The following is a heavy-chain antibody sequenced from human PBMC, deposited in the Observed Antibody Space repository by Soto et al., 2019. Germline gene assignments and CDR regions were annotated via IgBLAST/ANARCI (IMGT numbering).Heavy chain of an antibody. CDR2: IYYSGST. V-gene: IGHV4-39*01. Sequence: SETLSLTCTVSGVSISSSSYYWGWIRQPPGKGLEWIGSIYYSGSTYYNPSLKSRVTISVDTSKNQFSLKLSSVTAADTAVYYCARFGVSYGDYFSQIDIWGQGTMVTVSS. CDR3: ARFGVSYGDYFSQIDI. D-gene: IGHD4-17*01. CDR1: GVSISSSSYY. J-gene: IGHJ3*02.